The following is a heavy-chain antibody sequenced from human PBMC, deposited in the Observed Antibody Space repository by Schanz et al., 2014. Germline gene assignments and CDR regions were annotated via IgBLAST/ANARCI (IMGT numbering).Heavy chain of an antibody. D-gene: IGHD1-26*01. CDR3: ARDNGRIPAANSFDY. CDR1: GYDFHIYA. Sequence: QILLVQPGPEVKKPGASVTVSCKASGYDFHIYAYSWVRQAPGQGPEWIGWISGYTGDTKYAQKFQHRVNMTTDRTTSTVYMELRSRRFDDTAVYFCARDNGRIPAANSFDYWGQGTLVTVSA. V-gene: IGHV1-18*01. CDR2: ISGYTGDT. J-gene: IGHJ4*02.